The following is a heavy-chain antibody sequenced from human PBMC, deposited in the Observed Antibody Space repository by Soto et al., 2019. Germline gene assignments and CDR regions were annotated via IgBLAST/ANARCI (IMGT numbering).Heavy chain of an antibody. CDR3: ARAFRSGIAVASDWYFDL. CDR1: GFTFSSYG. V-gene: IGHV3-33*01. Sequence: QVQLVESGGGVVQPGRSLRLSCAASGFTFSSYGMHWVRQAPGKGLEWVAVIWYDGSNKYYADSVKGRFTISRDNSKNTLYLQMNSLRAEDTAVYYCARAFRSGIAVASDWYFDLWGRGTLVTVSS. J-gene: IGHJ2*01. D-gene: IGHD6-19*01. CDR2: IWYDGSNK.